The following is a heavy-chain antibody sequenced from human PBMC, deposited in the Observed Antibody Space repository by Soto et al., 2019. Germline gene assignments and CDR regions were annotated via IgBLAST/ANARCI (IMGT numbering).Heavy chain of an antibody. CDR2: IYYSGST. CDR3: AGDKTDYDFWSGPFGGMDV. J-gene: IGHJ6*02. CDR1: GGSISSGGYY. V-gene: IGHV4-31*03. D-gene: IGHD3-3*01. Sequence: SETLSLTCTVSGGSISSGGYYWSWIRQHPGKGLGWIGYIYYSGSTYYNPSLKSRVTISVDTSKNQFSLKLSSVTAADTAVYYCAGDKTDYDFWSGPFGGMDVWGQGTTVTVSS.